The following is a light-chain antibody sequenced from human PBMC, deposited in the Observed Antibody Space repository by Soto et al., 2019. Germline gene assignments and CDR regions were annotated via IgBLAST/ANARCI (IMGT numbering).Light chain of an antibody. CDR3: QQRSNWPIT. CDR1: QAVSSY. J-gene: IGKJ5*01. CDR2: EAS. V-gene: IGKV3-11*01. Sequence: EIVLTQSPATLSSFPGDRVTLSCRASQAVSSYLDWYQQKPGQAPRLLIYEASNRATGSPARFSGSGAGTDFTLTISSLEPEDFAVYYCQQRSNWPITFGQGTRLEI.